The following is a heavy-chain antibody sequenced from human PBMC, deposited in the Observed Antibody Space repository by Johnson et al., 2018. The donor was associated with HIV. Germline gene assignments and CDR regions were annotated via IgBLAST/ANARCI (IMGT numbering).Heavy chain of an antibody. J-gene: IGHJ3*02. CDR1: GFSFGDYG. V-gene: IGHV3-9*01. CDR3: AKGSTLWNPRLGDAFDI. CDR2: ISWNSDNI. Sequence: VQLVESGGDLVQPGRSLRLSCAASGFSFGDYGMHWVRQAPGKGLEWVSGISWNSDNIDYAGSVKGRFTINRDNARNTLYLQMNSLRDEDTAMYYCAKGSTLWNPRLGDAFDIWGQGTLVAVSS. D-gene: IGHD1-1*01.